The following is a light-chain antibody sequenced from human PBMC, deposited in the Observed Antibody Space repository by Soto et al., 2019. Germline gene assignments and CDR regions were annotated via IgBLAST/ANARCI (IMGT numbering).Light chain of an antibody. CDR1: QNISNW. J-gene: IGKJ1*01. Sequence: DIQMTQSPSTLSASIGDRVTITCRARQNISNWLAWYQQKPGKAPKLLIYKASSLEGGVPSRFSGSASGTEFTLTISSLQPDDFATYYCQHYDGFPWTFGQGTKVEIQ. CDR2: KAS. CDR3: QHYDGFPWT. V-gene: IGKV1-5*03.